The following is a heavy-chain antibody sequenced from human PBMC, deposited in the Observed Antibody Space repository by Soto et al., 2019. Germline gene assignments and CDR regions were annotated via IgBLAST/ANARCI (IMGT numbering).Heavy chain of an antibody. CDR1: GYTFTSYT. D-gene: IGHD3-3*01. CDR2: INAGNGNT. CDR3: ARDRLRTIFGVVNDGMDV. J-gene: IGHJ6*02. Sequence: AAVKVSCKASGYTFTSYTMHWVRQAPGQRLEWMGWINAGNGNTKYSQKFQGRVTITRDTSASTAYMELSSLRSEDTAVYYCARDRLRTIFGVVNDGMDVWGQGTTVTVSS. V-gene: IGHV1-3*01.